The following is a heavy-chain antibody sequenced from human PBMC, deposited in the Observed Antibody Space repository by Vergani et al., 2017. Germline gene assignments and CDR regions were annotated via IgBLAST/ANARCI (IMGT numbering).Heavy chain of an antibody. V-gene: IGHV4-59*01. CDR3: ARDSGYSSSWGNWFDP. CDR1: GFSFGDYA. Sequence: VQLVESGGGLVPPGRSLRLSCAASGFSFGDYAMTWVRQAPGKGLEWIGYIYYSGSTNYNPSLKSRVTISVDTSKNQFSLKLSSVTAADTAVYYCARDSGYSSSWGNWFDPWGQGTLVTVSS. J-gene: IGHJ5*02. D-gene: IGHD6-13*01. CDR2: IYYSGST.